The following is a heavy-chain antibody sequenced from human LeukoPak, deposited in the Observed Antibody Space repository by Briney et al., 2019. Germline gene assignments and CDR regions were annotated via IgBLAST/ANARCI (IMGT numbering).Heavy chain of an antibody. Sequence: SETLSLTCTVSGGSISSYYWSWIRQPPGKGLEWIGYIYHSGSTYYNPSLKSRVTISVDRSKNQFSLKLSSVTAADTAVYYCARDHPGGVDYWGQGTLVTVSS. J-gene: IGHJ4*02. CDR3: ARDHPGGVDY. CDR1: GGSISSYY. D-gene: IGHD3-10*01. CDR2: IYHSGST. V-gene: IGHV4-59*12.